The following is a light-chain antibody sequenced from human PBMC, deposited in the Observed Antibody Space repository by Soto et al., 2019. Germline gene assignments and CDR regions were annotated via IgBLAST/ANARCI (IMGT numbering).Light chain of an antibody. J-gene: IGKJ1*01. CDR2: GAS. CDR3: QQYYNWPRT. Sequence: EIVLTQSPATLSLSPGERATLSCRASQSVNTYLVWYQQKPGQAPRLLIYGASTRATDIPARFSGSGSGTEFTLTISSLQSEDFAVYYCQQYYNWPRTFGQVTKVDSK. CDR1: QSVNTY. V-gene: IGKV3-15*01.